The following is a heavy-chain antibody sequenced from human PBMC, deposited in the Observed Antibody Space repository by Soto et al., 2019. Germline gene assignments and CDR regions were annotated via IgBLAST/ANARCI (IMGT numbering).Heavy chain of an antibody. D-gene: IGHD1-20*01. V-gene: IGHV1-69*01. J-gene: IGHJ6*02. CDR1: GGTFSTYS. CDR3: ARGGRYHKSSYYYGMDV. CDR2: SPPIFGTS. Sequence: QVQLVQSGAEVKKPGSSVKVSCKASGGTFSTYSISWVRQAPGQGLEWMGGSPPIFGTSKYAQNFQGRVTITGDESTSTAYMELSSLRSDDTAVYYCARGGRYHKSSYYYGMDVWCQGTTVTVSS.